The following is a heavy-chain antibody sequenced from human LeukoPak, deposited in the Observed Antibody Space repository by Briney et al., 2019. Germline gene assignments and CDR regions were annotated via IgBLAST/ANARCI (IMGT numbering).Heavy chain of an antibody. V-gene: IGHV4-4*07. CDR3: ARGEVAGSYGSGSYYFDY. D-gene: IGHD3-10*01. J-gene: IGHJ4*02. CDR1: GGPISNYY. CDR2: IYSSGST. Sequence: SETLSLTCTVSGGPISNYYWSWIRQPAGKGLESIGRIYSSGSTNYNPSLKSRLTMSLDTSKNQFSLKLTAVTAADTAVYYCARGEVAGSYGSGSYYFDYWGQGTLVTVSS.